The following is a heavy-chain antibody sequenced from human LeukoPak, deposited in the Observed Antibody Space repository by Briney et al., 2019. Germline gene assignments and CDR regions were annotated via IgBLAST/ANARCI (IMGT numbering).Heavy chain of an antibody. V-gene: IGHV3-7*01. Sequence: PGGSLRLSCAASGFTFSSYWMSWVRPAPGKGLEWVANIKQDGSEKYYVDSVKGRFTISRDNAKNSLYLQMNSLRAEDTAVYHCASLRMWFGDPGYFDYWGQGTLVTVSS. CDR3: ASLRMWFGDPGYFDY. J-gene: IGHJ4*02. D-gene: IGHD3-10*01. CDR2: IKQDGSEK. CDR1: GFTFSSYW.